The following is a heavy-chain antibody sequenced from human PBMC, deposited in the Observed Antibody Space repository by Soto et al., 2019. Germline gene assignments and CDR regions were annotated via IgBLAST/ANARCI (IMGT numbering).Heavy chain of an antibody. D-gene: IGHD6-19*01. CDR3: AHRGGNSGWYAFYFDV. CDR1: GFSLTTSGVG. CDR2: IYWDYDV. V-gene: IGHV2-5*02. J-gene: IGHJ4*02. Sequence: QITLKESGPTLVNPTETLTLTCTFSGFSLTTSGVGVGWIRQPPGQAPEWLGLIYWDYDVRYSPSLRSRLAINTDDFKNKWVLTVDNVDPTDTATYYCAHRGGNSGWYAFYFDVWGPGMLVTVSS.